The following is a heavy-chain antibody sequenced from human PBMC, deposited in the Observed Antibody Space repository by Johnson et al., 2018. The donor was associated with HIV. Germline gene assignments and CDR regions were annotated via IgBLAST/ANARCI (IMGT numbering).Heavy chain of an antibody. CDR2: ISYEGSNK. CDR1: GFTFSSHG. CDR3: AKEGPGVFGGAFDI. V-gene: IGHV3-30*18. D-gene: IGHD3-16*01. J-gene: IGHJ3*02. Sequence: QVQLVESGGGVVQPGRSLRLSCAAPGFTFSSHGMHWVRQAPGKGLEWVAFISYEGSNKYYAESVKGRFTISRDNSKNTLYLQMNSLRAEDTAGYYCAKEGPGVFGGAFDIWGQGTMVTVSS.